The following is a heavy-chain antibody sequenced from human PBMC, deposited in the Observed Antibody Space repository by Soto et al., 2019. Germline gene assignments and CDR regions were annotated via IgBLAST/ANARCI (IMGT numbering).Heavy chain of an antibody. CDR3: AREDYSNFDY. CDR1: GFTFSSYS. V-gene: IGHV3-21*01. J-gene: IGHJ4*02. D-gene: IGHD4-4*01. CDR2: ISSSSSYK. Sequence: GGSLRLSCAAPGFTFSSYSMNWVRQAPGKGLEWVSSISSSSSYKYSADSVKGRFTISRDNAKNSLYLQMNSLRAEDTAVYYCAREDYSNFDYWGQGTLVTVSS.